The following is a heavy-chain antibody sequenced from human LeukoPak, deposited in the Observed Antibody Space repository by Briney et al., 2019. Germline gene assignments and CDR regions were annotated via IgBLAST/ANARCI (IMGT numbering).Heavy chain of an antibody. CDR3: ARDLRSYHGY. Sequence: SETLSLTCTVSGGSISSYYWSWIRQPPGKGLEWIGYIYYSGSTNYNPSLKSRVTISVDTSKNRFSLKLSSVTAADTAVYYCARDLRSYHGYWGQGTLVTVSS. CDR1: GGSISSYY. CDR2: IYYSGST. D-gene: IGHD1-26*01. J-gene: IGHJ4*02. V-gene: IGHV4-59*01.